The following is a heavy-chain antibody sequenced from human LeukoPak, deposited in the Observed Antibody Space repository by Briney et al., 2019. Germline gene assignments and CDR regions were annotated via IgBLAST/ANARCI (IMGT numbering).Heavy chain of an antibody. J-gene: IGHJ3*02. V-gene: IGHV5-51*01. CDR2: IYPDESNI. Sequence: GESLKISCMGSGYSFSNYWIGWVRQMPGKGLEWMGIIYPDESNIRYSPSFQGQVTISVDKSISTAYLQWSSLKASDTAIYYCARTDSLGAFDIWGQGTMVTVSS. CDR3: ARTDSLGAFDI. D-gene: IGHD3-22*01. CDR1: GYSFSNYW.